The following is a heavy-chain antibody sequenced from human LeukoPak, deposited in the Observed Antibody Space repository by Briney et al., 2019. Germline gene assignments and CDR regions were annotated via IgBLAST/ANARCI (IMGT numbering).Heavy chain of an antibody. J-gene: IGHJ5*02. D-gene: IGHD5-12*01. CDR3: AKDLVPYSGYDYNWFDP. CDR1: GFTFSSYG. Sequence: GGSLRLSCAASGFTFSSYGMHWVRQAPGKGLEWVAVISYDGSNKYYADSVKGRFTISRDNSKNTLYLQMNSLRAEDTAVYYCAKDLVPYSGYDYNWFDPWGQGTLVTVSS. CDR2: ISYDGSNK. V-gene: IGHV3-30*18.